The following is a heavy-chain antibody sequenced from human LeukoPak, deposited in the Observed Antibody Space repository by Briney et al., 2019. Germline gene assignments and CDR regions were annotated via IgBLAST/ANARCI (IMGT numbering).Heavy chain of an antibody. Sequence: GGSLRLSCAASGFTFSNYYMSWVRQAPGKGLEWVSAISGSGDSIFYAESVKGRFTIYRDNSKTTLYVQMNSLRAEDTAVYYCAKSFLTGYSLFDSWGQGTLVTVSS. J-gene: IGHJ4*02. CDR3: AKSFLTGYSLFDS. CDR2: ISGSGDSI. CDR1: GFTFSNYY. V-gene: IGHV3-23*01. D-gene: IGHD3-9*01.